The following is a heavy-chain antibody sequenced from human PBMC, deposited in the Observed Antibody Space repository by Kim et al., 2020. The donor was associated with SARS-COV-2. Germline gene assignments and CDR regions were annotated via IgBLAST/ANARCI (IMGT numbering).Heavy chain of an antibody. Sequence: ASVKVSCKPSGYTFTSYGISWVRQAPGQGLEWMGWINTYNGNTNYAQKFQGRITMTTDTSTSTAYMELRSLRSDDTAVYYCARDTDYYDRSGYPDYWGQGTLVTVSS. V-gene: IGHV1-18*01. J-gene: IGHJ4*02. CDR2: INTYNGNT. CDR3: ARDTDYYDRSGYPDY. D-gene: IGHD3-22*01. CDR1: GYTFTSYG.